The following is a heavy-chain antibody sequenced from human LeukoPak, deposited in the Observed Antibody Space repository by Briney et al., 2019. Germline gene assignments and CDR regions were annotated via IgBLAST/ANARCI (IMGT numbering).Heavy chain of an antibody. V-gene: IGHV4-59*08. CDR2: VSYTGIS. CDR1: GGSLGSYH. J-gene: IGHJ4*02. Sequence: SETLSLTCTVSGGSLGSYHWSWIRQSPGRGLEWIGYVSYTGISDYNPSLKSRVTVSIDTSKDQFSLKLTSVTAADTASYYCATTGGYSYGTFDYWGQGIPVTVSS. CDR3: ATTGGYSYGTFDY. D-gene: IGHD5-18*01.